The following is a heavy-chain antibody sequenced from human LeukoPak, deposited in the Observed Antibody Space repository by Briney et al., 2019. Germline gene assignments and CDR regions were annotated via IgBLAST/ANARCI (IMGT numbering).Heavy chain of an antibody. CDR2: ISGSGGST. CDR1: GFTFSSYA. D-gene: IGHD3-10*01. J-gene: IGHJ4*02. CDR3: AKTPRGANLDY. V-gene: IGHV3-23*01. Sequence: GGSLRLSCAASGFTFSSYAMSWVRQAPGKGLEWVSAISGSGGSTYYADSVKGRFTISRGNSKNTLYLQMNSLRAEDTAVYYWAKTPRGANLDYWGQGTLVTVSS.